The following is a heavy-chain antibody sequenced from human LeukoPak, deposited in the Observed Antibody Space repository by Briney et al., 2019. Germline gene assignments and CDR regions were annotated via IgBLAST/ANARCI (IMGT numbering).Heavy chain of an antibody. D-gene: IGHD2-15*01. CDR2: ISTYNGNT. V-gene: IGHV1-18*01. J-gene: IGHJ2*01. CDR3: ARVTLGSWYFDL. CDR1: GYTFTTYA. Sequence: ASVKVSCKASGYTFTTYAISWVRQAPGQGLEWMGWISTYNGNTNYAQKFQGRVTLTTDTSTSTVYMDLRSLRSDDTAVYHCARVTLGSWYFDLWGRGTLVTVSS.